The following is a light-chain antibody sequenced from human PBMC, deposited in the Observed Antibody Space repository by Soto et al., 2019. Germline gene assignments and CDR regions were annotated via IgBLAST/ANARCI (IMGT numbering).Light chain of an antibody. J-gene: IGKJ4*02. CDR2: DAS. CDR3: HQYATSPIT. V-gene: IGKV3-20*01. CDR1: QSVGRDY. Sequence: EIVLTQSPGTLSMSPGERATLSCRASQSVGRDYLAWFQQKPGQAPRLLIYDASTRATGIPDRFSGSGSGTDFNLTFSRLEPEDFAVYFCHQYATSPITFGGGTKVDIK.